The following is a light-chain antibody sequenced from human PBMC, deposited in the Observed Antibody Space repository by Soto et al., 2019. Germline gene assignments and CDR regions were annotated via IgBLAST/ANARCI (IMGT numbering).Light chain of an antibody. J-gene: IGLJ1*01. CDR3: TSYTSSNTLV. Sequence: QSVLTQPASVSGSPGQSITISCIGTGTDVGGYKYVSWYQQHPVKAPKLIIYDVSERPSGVSNHFSGSKSGNTASLTISGLQAEYEADYYCTSYTSSNTLVFGTGTKLTVL. CDR1: GTDVGGYKY. CDR2: DVS. V-gene: IGLV2-14*03.